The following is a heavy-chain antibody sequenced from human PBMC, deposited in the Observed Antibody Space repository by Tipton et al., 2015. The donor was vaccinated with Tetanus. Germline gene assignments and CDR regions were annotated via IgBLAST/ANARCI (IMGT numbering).Heavy chain of an antibody. CDR1: GYTFTSYG. CDR2: LNPKSGSA. CDR3: ASGSSIRHGLDV. D-gene: IGHD2-2*01. J-gene: IGHJ6*02. Sequence: QLVQSGPEVKKPGASVKVSCKASGYTFTSYGLNWVRKAAGRGFEWMGWLNPKSGSAVYAPRFQGGVTMTTNTSITTAFMEVSRLTYEDTAVYYCASGSSIRHGLDVWGHGTSVTVSS. V-gene: IGHV1-8*01.